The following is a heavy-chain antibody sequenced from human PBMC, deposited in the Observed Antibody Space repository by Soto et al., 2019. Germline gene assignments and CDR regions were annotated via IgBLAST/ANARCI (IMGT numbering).Heavy chain of an antibody. D-gene: IGHD6-6*01. CDR3: ARGGSSSDNGMDV. CDR2: ISSRSYTI. CDR1: GFSFSTYS. J-gene: IGHJ6*02. V-gene: IGHV3-48*02. Sequence: EVQLVESGGGLVQPGGSLRLSCAASGFSFSTYSMNWVRQAPGKGLEWVSYISSRSYTIYYIDSVKGRFTISRDNAKSSLYLQMNSLRDXDTAVYYCARGGSSSDNGMDVWGQGTTVTVSS.